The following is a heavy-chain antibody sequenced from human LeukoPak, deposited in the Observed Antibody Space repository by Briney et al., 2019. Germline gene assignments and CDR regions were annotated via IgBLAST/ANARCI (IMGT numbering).Heavy chain of an antibody. V-gene: IGHV3-23*01. CDR1: GFTFSSYG. D-gene: IGHD3-9*01. CDR3: AKIRPRHYDILTGYYNRWVFDY. Sequence: PGGSLRLSCAASGFTFSSYGMSWVRQAPGKGLEWVSAISGSGGSTYYADSVKGRFTISRDNSKNTLYPQMNSLRAEDTAVYYCAKIRPRHYDILTGYYNRWVFDYWGQGTLVTVSS. CDR2: ISGSGGST. J-gene: IGHJ4*02.